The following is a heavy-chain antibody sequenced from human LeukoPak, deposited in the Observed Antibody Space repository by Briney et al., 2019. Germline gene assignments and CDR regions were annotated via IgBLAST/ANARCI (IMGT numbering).Heavy chain of an antibody. CDR3: ASGYSSGWYMVY. D-gene: IGHD6-19*01. CDR1: GFTFSNAW. J-gene: IGHJ4*02. CDR2: IKSKTDGGTT. Sequence: GGSLRLSCAASGFTFSNAWMSWVRQAPGKGLEWVGRIKSKTDGGTTAYAAPVKGRFTISRDDSKNTLYLQMNSLRAEDTAVYYCASGYSSGWYMVYWGQGTLVTVSS. V-gene: IGHV3-15*01.